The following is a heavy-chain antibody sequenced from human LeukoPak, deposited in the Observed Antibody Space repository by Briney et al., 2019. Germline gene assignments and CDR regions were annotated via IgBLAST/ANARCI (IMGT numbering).Heavy chain of an antibody. CDR1: GGSISSYY. V-gene: IGHV4-59*01. CDR3: ARAPVFGYSYGYTGRYYFDY. J-gene: IGHJ4*02. CDR2: IYYSGST. D-gene: IGHD5-18*01. Sequence: SETLSLTCTVSGGSISSYYWSWIRQPPGKGLEWIGYIYYSGSTNYNPSLKSRVTISVDTSKNQFSLKLSSVTAADTAVYYCARAPVFGYSYGYTGRYYFDYWGQGTLVTVSS.